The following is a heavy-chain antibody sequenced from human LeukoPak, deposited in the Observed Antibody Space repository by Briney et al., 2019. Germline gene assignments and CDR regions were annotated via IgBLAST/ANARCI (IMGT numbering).Heavy chain of an antibody. CDR1: GGSISSSSW. CDR3: ARSADYYDTSGIPGY. V-gene: IGHV4-4*02. CDR2: IYHDGTT. Sequence: SGTLSLTCAVSGGSISSSSWWSWVRRPPGKGLKWIGEIYHDGTTHYNASLKSPVTISVDKSKNHVSLNLSSVTAADTAVYYCARSADYYDTSGIPGYWGQGTLVTVSS. D-gene: IGHD3-22*01. J-gene: IGHJ4*02.